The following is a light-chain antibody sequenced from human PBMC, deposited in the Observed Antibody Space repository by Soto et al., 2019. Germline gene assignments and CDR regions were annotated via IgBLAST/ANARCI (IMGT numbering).Light chain of an antibody. Sequence: ALTQPPSASGSPGQSVTISCTGTSSDVGGYNYVSWYQQHPGKAPKLMIYEVSKRPSGVPDRFSGSKSGNTASLTVSGLQAEDEADYYCSSYAGSNVFGTGTKVTVL. CDR2: EVS. V-gene: IGLV2-8*01. CDR3: SSYAGSNV. CDR1: SSDVGGYNY. J-gene: IGLJ1*01.